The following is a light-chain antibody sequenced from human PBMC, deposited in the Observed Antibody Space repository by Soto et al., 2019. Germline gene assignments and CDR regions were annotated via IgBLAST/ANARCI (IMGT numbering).Light chain of an antibody. J-gene: IGLJ2*01. CDR1: SSDVGGYDY. V-gene: IGLV2-14*01. CDR2: EVI. CDR3: SSYTTSGDMV. Sequence: QAALTQSASVSWFPGHAIAIPCTGTSSDVGGYDYVSWYQQHPGKVPKLIIYEVIKRPSGVSHRFSGSKSGNTASLTISGLQTEEEADYYCSSYTTSGDMVFGGGTKVTAL.